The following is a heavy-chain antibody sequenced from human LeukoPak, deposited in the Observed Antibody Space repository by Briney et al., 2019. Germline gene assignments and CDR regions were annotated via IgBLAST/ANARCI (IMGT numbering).Heavy chain of an antibody. CDR3: ARTSSANDY. CDR2: IYTSGST. J-gene: IGHJ4*02. V-gene: IGHV4-61*02. D-gene: IGHD2-2*01. Sequence: PSETLSLTCTVSGGSISSGSYYWSRIRQPAGKGLEWIGRIYTSGSTNYNPSLKSRVTISVDTSKNQFSLKLSSVTAADTAVYYCARTSSANDYWGQGTLVTVSS. CDR1: GGSISSGSYY.